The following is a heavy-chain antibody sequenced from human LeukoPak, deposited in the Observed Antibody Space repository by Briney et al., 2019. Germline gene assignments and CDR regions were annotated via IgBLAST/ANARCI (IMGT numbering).Heavy chain of an antibody. J-gene: IGHJ4*02. CDR1: GYNFASYW. Sequence: GESLKISCEGSGYNFASYWITWVRQMPGKGLEWMGRIDPSDSYTNYSPSFQGHVTISADTSISTAYLQWSSLKASDTAMYYCARLPLGYDSSGYYYEVGYWGQGALVTVSS. V-gene: IGHV5-10-1*01. CDR2: IDPSDSYT. D-gene: IGHD3-22*01. CDR3: ARLPLGYDSSGYYYEVGY.